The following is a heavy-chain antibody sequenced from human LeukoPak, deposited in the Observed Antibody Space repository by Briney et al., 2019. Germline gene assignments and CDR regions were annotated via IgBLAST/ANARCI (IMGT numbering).Heavy chain of an antibody. CDR1: GFTLSSYA. Sequence: GGSLRLSCAASGFTLSSYAMNWVRQAPGKGLEWVSAISSTGGSTYYADSVKGRFTISRDNSKNTLYLQMDSPRAEDTAVYYCAKEAVVWFGEYARPYYFDYWGQGTLVTVSS. CDR3: AKEAVVWFGEYARPYYFDY. D-gene: IGHD3-10*01. V-gene: IGHV3-23*01. CDR2: ISSTGGST. J-gene: IGHJ4*02.